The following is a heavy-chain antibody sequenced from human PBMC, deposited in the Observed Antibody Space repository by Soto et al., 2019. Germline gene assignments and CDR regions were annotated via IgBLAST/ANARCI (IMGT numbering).Heavy chain of an antibody. CDR2: IYYNGKT. D-gene: IGHD4-17*01. V-gene: IGHV4-39*01. Sequence: PSETLSLTCTVSGASISSNNFYWGWIRQPPGKGLEWLGSIYYNGKTYYNPSLKSRVTISVDTSKNQFSLNLMSVTAADTAVYYCGSDYGGLDCFGNWGQGTPVTVSS. CDR1: GASISSNNFY. J-gene: IGHJ4*02. CDR3: GSDYGGLDCFGN.